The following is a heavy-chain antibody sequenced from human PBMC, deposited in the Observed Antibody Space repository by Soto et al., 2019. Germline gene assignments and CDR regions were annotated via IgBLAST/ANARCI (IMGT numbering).Heavy chain of an antibody. J-gene: IGHJ4*02. V-gene: IGHV4-61*01. Sequence: QVQLQESGPGLVKPSETLSLTCTVSGGSVSSGSYYWSWIRQPPGKGLEWIGYIYYSGSTNYNPSLKSRVTISVDTSKNQFSLKLSSVPAADTAVYYCARVDTAMVFPTFDYWGQGTLVTVSS. CDR3: ARVDTAMVFPTFDY. D-gene: IGHD5-18*01. CDR1: GGSVSSGSYY. CDR2: IYYSGST.